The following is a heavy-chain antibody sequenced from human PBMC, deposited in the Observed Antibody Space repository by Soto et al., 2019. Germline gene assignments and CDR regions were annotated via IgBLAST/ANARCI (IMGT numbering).Heavy chain of an antibody. CDR1: GGTFSSYA. Sequence: QVQLVQSGAEVKKPGSSVNVSCKASGGTFSSYAISWVRQAPGQGLEWMGGIIPIFGTANYAQKFQGRVTITADKSTSTAYMELSSLRSEDTAVYYCAREIEGTTVTTSYFDYWGQGTLVTVSS. D-gene: IGHD4-17*01. CDR2: IIPIFGTA. V-gene: IGHV1-69*06. J-gene: IGHJ4*02. CDR3: AREIEGTTVTTSYFDY.